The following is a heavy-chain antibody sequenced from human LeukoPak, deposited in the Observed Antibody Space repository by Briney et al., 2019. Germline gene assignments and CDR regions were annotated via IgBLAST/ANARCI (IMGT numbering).Heavy chain of an antibody. Sequence: GGSLRLSCAASGFTFSSYAMRWVRQAPGKGLEWVSGISGNGRSTHYADSVKGRFTISRDNSKNTLYLQMNSLRAEDTAVYYCAKARSVYSGYCSGGSCYSGSDYWGQGTLVTVSS. CDR3: AKARSVYSGYCSGGSCYSGSDY. V-gene: IGHV3-23*01. J-gene: IGHJ4*02. D-gene: IGHD2-15*01. CDR1: GFTFSSYA. CDR2: ISGNGRST.